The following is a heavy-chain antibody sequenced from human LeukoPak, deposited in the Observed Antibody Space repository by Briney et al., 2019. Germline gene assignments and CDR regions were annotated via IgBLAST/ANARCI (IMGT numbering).Heavy chain of an antibody. CDR1: GFTFSSYS. Sequence: PGGSLRLSCAAYGFTFSSYSMNWVRQAPGKGLEWVSSISSSSSYIYYADSVKGRFTISRDNAKNSLYLQMNSLRAEDTAVYYCARGRYSYGPMGGFDYWGQGTLVTVSS. J-gene: IGHJ4*02. V-gene: IGHV3-21*01. CDR2: ISSSSSYI. CDR3: ARGRYSYGPMGGFDY. D-gene: IGHD5-18*01.